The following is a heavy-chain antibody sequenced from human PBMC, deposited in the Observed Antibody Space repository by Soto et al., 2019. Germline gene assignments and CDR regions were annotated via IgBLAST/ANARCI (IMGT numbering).Heavy chain of an antibody. CDR2: ISVSSSTI. J-gene: IGHJ4*02. CDR1: GFTFSTFS. CDR3: ARGGAATGHWDY. D-gene: IGHD2-15*01. V-gene: IGHV3-48*02. Sequence: EVQLVESGGDLVQPGGSLRLSCAASGFTFSTFSMNWVRQAPGKGLEWISYISVSSSTIHYADSVKGRFTISRDNAKRSLYLQMDRLRDGDTAVYYCARGGAATGHWDYWGQGTLVTVSS.